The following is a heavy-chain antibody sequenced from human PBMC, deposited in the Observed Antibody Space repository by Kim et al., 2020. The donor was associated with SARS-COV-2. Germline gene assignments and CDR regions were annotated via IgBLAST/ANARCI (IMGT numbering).Heavy chain of an antibody. CDR1: GGSISSYY. V-gene: IGHV4-59*01. Sequence: SETLSLTCTVSGGSISSYYWSWIRQPPGKGLEWIGYIYYSGSTNYNPSLKSRVTISVDTSKNQFSLKLSSVTAADTAVYYCARTGYCSSTSCFEGWFDPWGQGTLVTVSS. D-gene: IGHD2-2*01. CDR3: ARTGYCSSTSCFEGWFDP. J-gene: IGHJ5*02. CDR2: IYYSGST.